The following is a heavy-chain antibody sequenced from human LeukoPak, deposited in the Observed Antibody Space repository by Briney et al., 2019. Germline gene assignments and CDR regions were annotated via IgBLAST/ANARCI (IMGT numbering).Heavy chain of an antibody. V-gene: IGHV4-59*01. J-gene: IGHJ4*02. CDR3: ARAPNPDFFDD. Sequence: SETLSLTCTVSSGSIRTSYCSWIRQPPGKGLEWIGYIYYSGSTNYNPSLRSRVTISVDTSRNQFSLKLSSVTAADTAVYYCARAPNPDFFDDWGQGTLVTVSS. D-gene: IGHD2-8*01. CDR2: IYYSGST. CDR1: SGSIRTSY.